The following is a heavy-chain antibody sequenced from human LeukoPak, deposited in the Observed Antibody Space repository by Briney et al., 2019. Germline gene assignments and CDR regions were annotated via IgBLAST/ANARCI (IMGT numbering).Heavy chain of an antibody. CDR3: ARDVGGGYSYGSFDY. CDR2: IIPIFGTA. D-gene: IGHD5-18*01. Sequence: GSSVKVSCKASGGTFSSYAISWVRQAPGQGLEWMGGIIPIFGTANYAQKFQGRVTITTDESTSTAYMELSSLISEDTAVYYCARDVGGGYSYGSFDYWGQGTLVTVSS. J-gene: IGHJ4*02. CDR1: GGTFSSYA. V-gene: IGHV1-69*05.